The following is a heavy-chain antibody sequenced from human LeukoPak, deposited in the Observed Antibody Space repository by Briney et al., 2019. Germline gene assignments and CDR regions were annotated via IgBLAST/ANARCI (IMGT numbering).Heavy chain of an antibody. CDR2: ISGSGGST. CDR3: ANRVIAAAGTRYFDY. CDR1: GFTFSSYS. V-gene: IGHV3-23*01. J-gene: IGHJ4*02. Sequence: GGSLRLSCAASGFTFSSYSTNWVRQAPGKGLEWVSAISGSGGSTYYADSVKGRFTISRDNSKNTLYLQMNSLRAEDTAVYYCANRVIAAAGTRYFDYWGQGTLVTVSS. D-gene: IGHD6-13*01.